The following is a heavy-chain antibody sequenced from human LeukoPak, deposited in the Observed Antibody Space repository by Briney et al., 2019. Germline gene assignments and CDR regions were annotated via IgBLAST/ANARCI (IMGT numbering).Heavy chain of an antibody. CDR2: IFYSGST. Sequence: SETLSLTCTVSGGSISGYYWNWIRQPPGKGLEWIGYIFYSGSTNYNPSLKSRVTISVDTSKNQFSLQLSSVTPADTAVYYCARGELDLLFDYWGQGTLVTVSS. J-gene: IGHJ4*02. CDR1: GGSISGYY. D-gene: IGHD1-26*01. V-gene: IGHV4-59*01. CDR3: ARGELDLLFDY.